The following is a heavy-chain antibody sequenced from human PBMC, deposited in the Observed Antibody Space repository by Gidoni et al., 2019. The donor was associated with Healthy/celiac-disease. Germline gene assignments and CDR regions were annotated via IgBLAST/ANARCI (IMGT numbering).Heavy chain of an antibody. V-gene: IGHV3-23*01. Sequence: EVQLLESGGGLVQPGGSLGLSCAASGFTFSSYALRWVLQAPGQGLEWVSAISGSGGSTYYADSVKGRFTISRDNAKNTLYLQMNSLRAEDTAVYYCAKDTPPGFWSGFRGYFDYWGQGTLVTVSS. CDR2: ISGSGGST. CDR1: GFTFSSYA. D-gene: IGHD3-3*01. J-gene: IGHJ4*02. CDR3: AKDTPPGFWSGFRGYFDY.